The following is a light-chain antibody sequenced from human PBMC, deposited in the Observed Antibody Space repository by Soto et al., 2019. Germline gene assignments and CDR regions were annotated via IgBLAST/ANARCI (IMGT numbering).Light chain of an antibody. CDR3: SSYAGSTTLYV. Sequence: QSALTQPASVSGSPGQSITISCTGTSRDVGSYNLVSWYQQHPGKVPKLMIYQGSQRPSGVSSRFSGSKSGNTASLTISGLQAEDEADYFCSSYAGSTTLYVFGSGTKLTVL. CDR1: SRDVGSYNL. V-gene: IGLV2-23*01. CDR2: QGS. J-gene: IGLJ1*01.